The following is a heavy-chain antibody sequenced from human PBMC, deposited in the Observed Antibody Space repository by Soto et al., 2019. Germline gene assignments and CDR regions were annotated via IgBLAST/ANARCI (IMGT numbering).Heavy chain of an antibody. J-gene: IGHJ4*02. Sequence: GGSLRLSCAASGFTFSSYAMSWVRQAPGKGLEWVSAISGSGGSTYYADSVKGRFTISRDNSKNTLYLQMNSLRAEVTAVYACAKVCGTGAKSYSSGYFDYWGQGTLVTVSS. D-gene: IGHD3-22*01. CDR3: AKVCGTGAKSYSSGYFDY. CDR2: ISGSGGST. V-gene: IGHV3-23*01. CDR1: GFTFSSYA.